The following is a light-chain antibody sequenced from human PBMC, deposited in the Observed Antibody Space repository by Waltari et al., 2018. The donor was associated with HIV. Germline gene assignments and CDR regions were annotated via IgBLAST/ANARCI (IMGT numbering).Light chain of an antibody. CDR3: QKYNSPPLT. J-gene: IGKJ4*01. Sequence: DIQMTQFPSSLSASVGDRVTITCRASQGISTYLSWYQQKPGKVPKLLIYGASTLQSGVPSRFNGSGSGSDFTLTISSLQPEDVATYYCQKYNSPPLTFGGGTKVEIK. CDR2: GAS. V-gene: IGKV1-27*01. CDR1: QGISTY.